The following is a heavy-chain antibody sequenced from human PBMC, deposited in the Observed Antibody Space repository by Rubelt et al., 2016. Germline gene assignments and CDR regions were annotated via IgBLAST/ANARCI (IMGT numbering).Heavy chain of an antibody. J-gene: IGHJ4*02. Sequence: GASVKVSCKASGYTFTSYDINWVRQATGQGLEWMGWMNPNSGNTGYAQKFQGRVTMTRNTSISTAYMELSSLRSEDTAVYYCARGRVSGYSGYADFDYWGQGTLVTVSA. V-gene: IGHV1-8*01. CDR3: ARGRVSGYSGYADFDY. CDR1: GYTFTSYD. D-gene: IGHD5-12*01. CDR2: MNPNSGNT.